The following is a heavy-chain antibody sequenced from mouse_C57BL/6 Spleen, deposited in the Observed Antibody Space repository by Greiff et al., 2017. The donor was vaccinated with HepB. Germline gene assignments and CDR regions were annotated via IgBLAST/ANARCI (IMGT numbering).Heavy chain of an antibody. CDR2: ISDGGSYT. CDR1: GFTFSSYA. J-gene: IGHJ1*03. D-gene: IGHD1-1*01. V-gene: IGHV5-4*01. CDR3: ARDPGSSWYFDV. Sequence: EVQLVESGGGLVKPGGSLKLSCAASGFTFSSYAMSWVRQTPEKRLEWVATISDGGSYTYYPDNVKGRFTISRENTKNNLYLQMRHLKSEDTAMYYCARDPGSSWYFDVWGTGTTVTVSS.